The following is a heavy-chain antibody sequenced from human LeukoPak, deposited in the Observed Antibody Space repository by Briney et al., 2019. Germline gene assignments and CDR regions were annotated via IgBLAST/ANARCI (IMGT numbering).Heavy chain of an antibody. D-gene: IGHD3-10*01. CDR2: IIPNSGGT. CDR3: ARLGDLVRGAFDL. J-gene: IGHJ3*01. CDR1: GYTFIDHY. Sequence: ASVKVSCKASGYTFIDHYIHWVRQAPGQGLEWMGWIIPNSGGTKFAQKFQGRVTMTRDTSISTFYMELSSLRSDDTAVYYCARLGDLVRGAFDLWGQGTMVSVPS. V-gene: IGHV1-2*02.